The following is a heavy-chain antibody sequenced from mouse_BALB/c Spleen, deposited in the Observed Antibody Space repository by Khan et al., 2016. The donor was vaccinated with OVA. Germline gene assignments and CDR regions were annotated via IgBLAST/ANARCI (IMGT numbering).Heavy chain of an antibody. CDR3: ARGGGGNRFAY. CDR1: GYTFTDFT. J-gene: IGHJ3*01. Sequence: QVQLKESGAELVRPWVSVKISCKGSGYTFTDFTMHWVRQSHAMSLEWIGVISTYYGHATYNQKFKDKATMTVDKSSSTAYMELARLTSEDSAIYYCARGGGGNRFAYWGQGTLVTVSA. V-gene: IGHV1S137*01. CDR2: ISTYYGHA.